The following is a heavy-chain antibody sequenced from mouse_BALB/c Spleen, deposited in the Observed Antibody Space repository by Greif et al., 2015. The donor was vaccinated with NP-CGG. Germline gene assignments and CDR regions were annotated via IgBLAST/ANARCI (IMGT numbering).Heavy chain of an antibody. D-gene: IGHD1-1*01. Sequence: VQLQQSGAELVKPGASVKLSCTASGFNIKDTYMHWVKQRPEQGLEWIGSIDPANGNTKYDPKFQGKATITADTSSNTAYLQLSSLTSEDTAVYYCARSGYYGSSYWYFDVWGAGTTVTVSS. CDR3: ARSGYYGSSYWYFDV. CDR2: IDPANGNT. V-gene: IGHV14-3*02. CDR1: GFNIKDTY. J-gene: IGHJ1*01.